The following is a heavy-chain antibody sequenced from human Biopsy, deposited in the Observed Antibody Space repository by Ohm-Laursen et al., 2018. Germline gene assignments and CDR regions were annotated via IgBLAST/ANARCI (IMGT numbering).Heavy chain of an antibody. CDR2: IKSNTDGGTT. Sequence: SLRLSCAASGFPFSNAWMTWVRQAPGKGPEWVGHIKSNTDGGTTDYAAPVKGRLTISRDDSKNTVYLQMNSLKTEDTGVYYCTTVASPLYYRSGNRGLVYWGQGTQVTVSS. D-gene: IGHD1-26*01. CDR1: GFPFSNAW. J-gene: IGHJ4*02. CDR3: TTVASPLYYRSGNRGLVY. V-gene: IGHV3-15*01.